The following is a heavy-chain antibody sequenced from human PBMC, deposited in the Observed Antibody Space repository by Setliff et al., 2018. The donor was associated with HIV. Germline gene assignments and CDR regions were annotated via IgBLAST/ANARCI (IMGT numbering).Heavy chain of an antibody. V-gene: IGHV1-3*01. Sequence: ASVKVSCKASGYTFTSYAMQWVRQAPGQRLEWMGWINAGNGNTKYSPKFQGRVTITRDTSASTAYMGLSSLSSEDTAVYYCARGRRITMIVVARWDAFDIWGQGTMVTVSS. CDR3: ARGRRITMIVVARWDAFDI. D-gene: IGHD3-22*01. CDR1: GYTFTSYA. J-gene: IGHJ3*02. CDR2: INAGNGNT.